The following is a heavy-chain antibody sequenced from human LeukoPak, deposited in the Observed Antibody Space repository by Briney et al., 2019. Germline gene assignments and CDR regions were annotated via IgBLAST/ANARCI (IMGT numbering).Heavy chain of an antibody. CDR2: ISGSGGST. D-gene: IGHD3-22*01. CDR1: GFTFSSYA. Sequence: QPGGSLRLSCAACGFTFSSYAMSWVRQAPGKGLEWVSAISGSGGSTYYADSVKGRFTISRDNSKNTLYLQMNSLRAEDTAVYYCAKDLAIYDSIYFDYWGQGTLVTVSS. V-gene: IGHV3-23*01. J-gene: IGHJ4*02. CDR3: AKDLAIYDSIYFDY.